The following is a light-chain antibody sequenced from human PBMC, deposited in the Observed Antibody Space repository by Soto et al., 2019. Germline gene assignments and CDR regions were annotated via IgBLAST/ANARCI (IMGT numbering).Light chain of an antibody. V-gene: IGKV3-11*01. CDR1: ESVSSN. Sequence: EIVMTQSPATLSLSPGERATLSCRASESVSSNLAWYQQNAGQAPRLLIYGASTRATGIPARFSGSGSGTDFTLTISSLEPEDFAVYYCQQRSDWPITFGQGTRLEIK. CDR3: QQRSDWPIT. CDR2: GAS. J-gene: IGKJ5*01.